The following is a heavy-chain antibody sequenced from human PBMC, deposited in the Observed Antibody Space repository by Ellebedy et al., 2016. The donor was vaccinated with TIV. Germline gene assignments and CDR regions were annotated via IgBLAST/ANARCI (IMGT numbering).Heavy chain of an antibody. J-gene: IGHJ6*02. V-gene: IGHV4-4*02. D-gene: IGHD2-21*02. CDR1: GGSISSSNW. CDR3: ARDDVVVVTAIRDYYYYYGMDA. Sequence: SETLSLXCAVSGGSISSSNWWSWVRQPPGKGLEWIGEIYHNGSTNYNPSLKSRVTISVDKSKNQFSLKLSSVTAADTAVYYCARDDVVVVTAIRDYYYYYGMDAWGQGTTVTVSS. CDR2: IYHNGST.